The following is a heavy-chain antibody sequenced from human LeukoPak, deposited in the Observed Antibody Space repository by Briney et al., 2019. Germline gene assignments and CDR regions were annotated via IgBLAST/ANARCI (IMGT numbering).Heavy chain of an antibody. J-gene: IGHJ3*02. Sequence: SETLSLTCTVSGGSISSYYWSWIRQPPGKGLEWIGYIYYSGSTNYNPSLKSRVTISVDTSKNQFSLRLSSVTAADTAVYFCARGPYSYDSSGAFDIWGQGTMVTVSS. CDR2: IYYSGST. CDR1: GGSISSYY. D-gene: IGHD3-22*01. CDR3: ARGPYSYDSSGAFDI. V-gene: IGHV4-59*08.